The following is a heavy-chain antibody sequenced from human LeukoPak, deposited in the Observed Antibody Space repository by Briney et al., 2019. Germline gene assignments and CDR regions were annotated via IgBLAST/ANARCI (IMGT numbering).Heavy chain of an antibody. CDR2: ISYDGSNK. J-gene: IGHJ4*02. CDR3: AKGRYYYDSSGYYYDYFDY. D-gene: IGHD3-22*01. Sequence: GGSLRLSCAASGFTFSSCAMHWVRQAPGKGLEWVAVISYDGSNKDYADSVKGRSTISRDNSKNTLYLQMNSLRAEDTAMYYCAKGRYYYDSSGYYYDYFDYWGQGTLVIVSS. CDR1: GFTFSSCA. V-gene: IGHV3-30*18.